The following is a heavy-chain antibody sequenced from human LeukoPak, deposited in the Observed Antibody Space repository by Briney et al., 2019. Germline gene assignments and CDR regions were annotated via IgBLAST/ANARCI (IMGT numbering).Heavy chain of an antibody. V-gene: IGHV3-30*04. Sequence: HPGGSLRLSCAASGFTFSSYAMHWVRQAPGKGLEWVAVISYDGSNKYYADSVKGRFTISRDNSKNTLYLQMNSLRAEDTAVYYCARESHYGSGSQNNWFDPWGQGTLVTVSS. D-gene: IGHD3-10*01. CDR3: ARESHYGSGSQNNWFDP. CDR2: ISYDGSNK. CDR1: GFTFSSYA. J-gene: IGHJ5*02.